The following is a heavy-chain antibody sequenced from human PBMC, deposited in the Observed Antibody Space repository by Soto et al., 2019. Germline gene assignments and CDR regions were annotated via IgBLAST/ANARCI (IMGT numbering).Heavy chain of an antibody. CDR2: IYWNDDK. Sequence: QITLKESGPTLVEPTQTLTLTCTYSGFSLRTTGVGVGWIRQPPGKALEWLGIIYWNDDKRYSPSLKNRSTLTSDISKSQVVLTMTNMDPVDTATYSCAHTWGLPFDYWGQGTLVIVSS. CDR3: AHTWGLPFDY. D-gene: IGHD3-16*01. CDR1: GFSLRTTGVG. J-gene: IGHJ4*02. V-gene: IGHV2-5*01.